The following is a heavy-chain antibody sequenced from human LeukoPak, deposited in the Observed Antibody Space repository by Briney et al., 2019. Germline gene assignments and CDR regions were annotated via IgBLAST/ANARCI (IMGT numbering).Heavy chain of an antibody. CDR3: AKDAFYSSGTYSDY. Sequence: GGSLRLSCAASGFTFSSYSMNWVRQAPGKGLEWVSYISSSSSTIYYADSVKGRFTISRDNAKNSLHLQMNSLRAEDTAVYYCAKDAFYSSGTYSDYWGQGTLVTVSS. D-gene: IGHD3-10*01. CDR1: GFTFSSYS. J-gene: IGHJ4*02. V-gene: IGHV3-48*01. CDR2: ISSSSSTI.